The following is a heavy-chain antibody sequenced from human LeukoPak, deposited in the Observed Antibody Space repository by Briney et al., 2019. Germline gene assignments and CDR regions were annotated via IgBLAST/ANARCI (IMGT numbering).Heavy chain of an antibody. CDR3: ARLYCSGGSCYSVDY. Sequence: QTGGSLRLSCAASGFTFSSYAMSWVRQAPGKGLEWVSGISGSGSSTYYADSVKGRFTISRDNSRNTLYLQMNSLRAEDTAVYYCARLYCSGGSCYSVDYWGQGTLVTVSS. J-gene: IGHJ4*02. CDR2: ISGSGSST. D-gene: IGHD2-15*01. CDR1: GFTFSSYA. V-gene: IGHV3-23*01.